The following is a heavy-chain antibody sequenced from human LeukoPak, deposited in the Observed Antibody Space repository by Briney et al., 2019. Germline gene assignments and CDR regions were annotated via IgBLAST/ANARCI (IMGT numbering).Heavy chain of an antibody. CDR2: INWTGGST. CDR3: ARDWFTRLGELSPDRAFDY. V-gene: IGHV3-20*04. J-gene: IGHJ4*02. CDR1: GFTFDDSG. D-gene: IGHD3-16*02. Sequence: PGGSLRLSCAASGFTFDDSGMSRVRQAPGKGLEWVSGINWTGGSTGYADSVKGRFTISRDNAKNSLYLQMNSLRAEDTAFYYCARDWFTRLGELSPDRAFDYWGQGTLVTVSS.